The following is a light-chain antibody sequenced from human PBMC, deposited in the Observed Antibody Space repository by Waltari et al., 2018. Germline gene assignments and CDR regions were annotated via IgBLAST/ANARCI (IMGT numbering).Light chain of an antibody. CDR2: NSA. CDR3: QQRSNWPPLT. CDR1: QSIRDF. J-gene: IGKJ4*01. V-gene: IGKV3-11*01. Sequence: EIVLTQSPATLSLSPGDSATLSCRASQSIRDFLAWYQHKHGQAPRLLIYNSAVRATDTPARFSGSVSGTDFTLTISSLEPEDFAVYYCQQRSNWPPLTFGGGTKVEIK.